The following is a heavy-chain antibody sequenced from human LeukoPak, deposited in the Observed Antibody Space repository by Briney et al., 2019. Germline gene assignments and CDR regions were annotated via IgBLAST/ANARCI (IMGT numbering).Heavy chain of an antibody. V-gene: IGHV3-74*01. Sequence: GGSLRLSCAASGFTFSSYWMHWVRQAPGKGLVWVSRINSDGSSTSYADSVKGRFTISRDNAKNTLYLQMNSLRAEDTAVYYCARLGDDFWSGYSEAFDIWGQGTMVTVSS. CDR2: INSDGSST. D-gene: IGHD3-3*01. CDR1: GFTFSSYW. J-gene: IGHJ3*02. CDR3: ARLGDDFWSGYSEAFDI.